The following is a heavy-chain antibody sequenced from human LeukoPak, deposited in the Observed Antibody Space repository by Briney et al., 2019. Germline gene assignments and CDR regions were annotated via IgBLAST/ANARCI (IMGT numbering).Heavy chain of an antibody. CDR1: GYSFTSYW. V-gene: IGHV5-51*01. CDR2: IYPGDSDT. Sequence: GASLKISCKGSGYSFTSYWIGWVRQMPGKGLEWMGIIYPGDSDTRYSPSFQGQVTISADKSISTAYLQWSRLKASDTAMYYCGTGYYSHYFDYWGQGTLVTVSS. D-gene: IGHD3-9*01. CDR3: GTGYYSHYFDY. J-gene: IGHJ4*02.